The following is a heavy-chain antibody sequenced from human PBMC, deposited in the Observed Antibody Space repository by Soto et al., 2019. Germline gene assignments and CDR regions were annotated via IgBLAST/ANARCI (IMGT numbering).Heavy chain of an antibody. Sequence: EVQLVESGGGLVQPGGSLRLSCAASGFTFDTFWMTWVRQAPGKGLEWVAIIKQDGSERRYGDSVKGRFSISRDNTKNSLFLQLNSPRAEDTAMYFCAGGTGWVFNFWGQGTLVAVSS. D-gene: IGHD6-19*01. CDR2: IKQDGSER. V-gene: IGHV3-7*03. J-gene: IGHJ4*02. CDR3: AGGTGWVFNF. CDR1: GFTFDTFW.